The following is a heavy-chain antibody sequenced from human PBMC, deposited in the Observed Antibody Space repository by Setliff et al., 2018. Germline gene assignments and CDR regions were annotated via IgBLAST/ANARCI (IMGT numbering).Heavy chain of an antibody. CDR3: ATGPRDNRNFLNWLGS. D-gene: IGHD3-9*01. CDR2: IKSATEDAAT. J-gene: IGHJ5*01. Sequence: GSLRLSWAASGITFKNAWMTWVRQAPGKGLEWVGRIKSATEDAATDLAAAVKGRFTMSRDDSRNTVYLQMSSLKSEDTAIYYCATGPRDNRNFLNWLGSWGQGTLVTVSS. V-gene: IGHV3-15*01. CDR1: GITFKNAW.